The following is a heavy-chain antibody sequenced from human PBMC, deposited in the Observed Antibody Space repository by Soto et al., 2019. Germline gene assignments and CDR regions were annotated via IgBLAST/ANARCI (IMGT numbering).Heavy chain of an antibody. CDR2: ISGSGGST. V-gene: IGHV3-23*01. CDR3: AKRAYFDRLLGAFNI. CDR1: GLTFSSYA. D-gene: IGHD3-9*01. Sequence: GGSLRLSCAASGLTFSSYAMSWVRQAPGKGLEWVSAISGSGGSTYYADSVKGRFTISRDNSKNTLYLQMNSLRAEDTALYYWAKRAYFDRLLGAFNIWGQGKMVTVSS. J-gene: IGHJ3*02.